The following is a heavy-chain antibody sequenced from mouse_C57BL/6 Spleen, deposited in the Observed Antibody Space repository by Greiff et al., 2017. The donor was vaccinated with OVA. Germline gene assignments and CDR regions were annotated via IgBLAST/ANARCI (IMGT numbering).Heavy chain of an antibody. CDR1: GYSFTGYY. D-gene: IGHD1-1*01. J-gene: IGHJ2*01. V-gene: IGHV1-42*01. CDR3: AREGLLRY. CDR2: INPSTGGT. Sequence: EVQLQESGPELVKPGASVKISCKASGYSFTGYYMNWVKQSPEKSLEWIGEINPSTGGTTYNQKFKAKATLTVDKSSSTAYMQLKSLTSEDSAVYYCAREGLLRYWGQGTTLTVSS.